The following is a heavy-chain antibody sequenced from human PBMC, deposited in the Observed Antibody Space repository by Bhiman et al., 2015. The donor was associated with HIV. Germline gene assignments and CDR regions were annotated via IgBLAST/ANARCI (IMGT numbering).Heavy chain of an antibody. CDR2: ISSSGSNI. D-gene: IGHD6-13*01. CDR3: AREFTGYSSSNFDY. Sequence: APGKGLEWVSYISSSGSNIYYADSVKGRFTISRDNAKNSLYLQVNSLRAEDTAVYYCAREFTGYSSSNFDYWGQGTLVTVSS. J-gene: IGHJ4*02. V-gene: IGHV3-11*04.